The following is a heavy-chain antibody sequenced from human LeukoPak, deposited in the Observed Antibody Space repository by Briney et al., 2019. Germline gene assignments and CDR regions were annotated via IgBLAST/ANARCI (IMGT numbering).Heavy chain of an antibody. D-gene: IGHD5-18*01. CDR3: ARDLGDVDTAMVEYYFDY. CDR1: GYTLTSYY. J-gene: IGHJ4*02. CDR2: INPSGGST. Sequence: ASVKVSCKASGYTLTSYYMHWVRQAPGQGLEWMGIINPSGGSTSYAQKFQGRVTMTRDTSTSTVYMELSSLRSEDTAVYYCARDLGDVDTAMVEYYFDYWGQGTLVTVSS. V-gene: IGHV1-46*01.